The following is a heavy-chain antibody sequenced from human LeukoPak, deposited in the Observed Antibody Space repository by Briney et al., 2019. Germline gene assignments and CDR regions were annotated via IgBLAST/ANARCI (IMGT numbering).Heavy chain of an antibody. CDR2: INSDGSST. CDR1: GFTFSSYW. CDR3: ARGSGYSYGSFDY. J-gene: IGHJ4*02. Sequence: EPGGSLRLSCAASGFTFSSYWMHWVRQAPGKGLVWVSRINSDGSSTSYAESVKGRFTISRDNAKNTLYLQMNSLRAEDTAVYYCARGSGYSYGSFDYWGQGTLDTVSS. D-gene: IGHD5-18*01. V-gene: IGHV3-74*01.